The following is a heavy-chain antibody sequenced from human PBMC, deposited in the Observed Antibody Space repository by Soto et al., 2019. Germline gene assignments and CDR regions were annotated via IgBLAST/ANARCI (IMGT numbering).Heavy chain of an antibody. CDR2: IYHSGST. J-gene: IGHJ4*02. CDR3: GSGAVVNFDS. V-gene: IGHV4-30-2*01. D-gene: IGHD3-22*01. Sequence: QLQLQESGSGLVKPSQTLSLTCAVSGGSISSGGSSWTWIRQPPGKGLEWIGYIYHSGSTYYNPSPKRRVAIPVDRSKNQFPLKLTSVTAADTAVYYCGSGAVVNFDSWGQGTLVTVSS. CDR1: GGSISSGGSS.